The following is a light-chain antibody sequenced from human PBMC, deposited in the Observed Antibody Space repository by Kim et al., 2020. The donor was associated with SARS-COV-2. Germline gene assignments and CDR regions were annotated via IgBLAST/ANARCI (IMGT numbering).Light chain of an antibody. V-gene: IGLV1-44*01. CDR3: AAWDDSHDGKWV. J-gene: IGLJ3*02. CDR1: TYNVDSNS. Sequence: RATTYCAGSTYNVDSNSVNWYRQHPLQATHLLVFVNDQRPGRVAVRFAGSKSNTSASLAVSGLRSQDEADDDCAAWDDSHDGKWVFGRGTQLTVL. CDR2: VND.